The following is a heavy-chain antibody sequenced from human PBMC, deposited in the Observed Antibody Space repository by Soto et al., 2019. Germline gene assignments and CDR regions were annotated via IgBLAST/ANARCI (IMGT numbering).Heavy chain of an antibody. J-gene: IGHJ4*02. CDR2: INSGGTSI. V-gene: IGHV3-74*01. Sequence: GGSLRLSCAASGFTFSSYWMHWVRQAPGKGLVWVSRINSGGTSIRYADSVQGRFTISRDNSKNTLYLQMNSLRAEDTAVYYCARVSHSSGYNWGQGTLVTVSS. CDR3: ARVSHSSGYN. CDR1: GFTFSSYW. D-gene: IGHD3-22*01.